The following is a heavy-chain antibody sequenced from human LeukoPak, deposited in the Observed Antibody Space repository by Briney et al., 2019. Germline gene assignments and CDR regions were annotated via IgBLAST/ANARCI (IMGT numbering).Heavy chain of an antibody. CDR2: ISSSSSTI. CDR3: AKDPYKYGQGIYYFDY. V-gene: IGHV3-48*01. D-gene: IGHD1-14*01. CDR1: GFTFSSYS. J-gene: IGHJ4*02. Sequence: PGGSLRLSCAASGFTFSSYSMSWVRQAPGKGLEWVSYISSSSSTIYYADSVKGRFTISRDNSKNTLYLQMNSLRAEDTAVYYCAKDPYKYGQGIYYFDYWGQGTLVTVSS.